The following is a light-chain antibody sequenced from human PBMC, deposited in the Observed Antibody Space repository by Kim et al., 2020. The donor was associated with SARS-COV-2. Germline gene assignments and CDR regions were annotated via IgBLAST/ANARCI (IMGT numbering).Light chain of an antibody. CDR1: SSDIGTYNY. V-gene: IGLV2-14*03. J-gene: IGLJ2*01. CDR2: DVS. Sequence: GQSITTSCTGTSSDIGTYNYVSWYQQYPGKAPKLMIYDVSVRPSGVSNRFSGSKSGNTASLTISGLQAEDEADYYCNSYTMSSTPLFGVGTQLTVL. CDR3: NSYTMSSTPL.